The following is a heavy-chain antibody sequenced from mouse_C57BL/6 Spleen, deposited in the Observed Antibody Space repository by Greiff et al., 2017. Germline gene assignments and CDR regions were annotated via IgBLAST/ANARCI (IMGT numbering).Heavy chain of an antibody. D-gene: IGHD3-3*01. J-gene: IGHJ4*01. CDR3: VRHPGPGAMVD. Sequence: EVKLVESGGGLVQPKGSLKLSCAASGFSFNTYAMNWVRQAPGKGLEWVARIRSKSNNYASYYADSVKDRFTISRDDSESMLYLQMNNWQTEDTAMYYWVRHPGPGAMVDWGQGTSVTVSS. CDR1: GFSFNTYA. V-gene: IGHV10-1*01. CDR2: IRSKSNNYAS.